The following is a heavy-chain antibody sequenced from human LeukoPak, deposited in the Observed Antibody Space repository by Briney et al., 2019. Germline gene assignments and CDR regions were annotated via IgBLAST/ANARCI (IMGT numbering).Heavy chain of an antibody. V-gene: IGHV1-46*01. CDR2: INPSGVST. D-gene: IGHD2-2*01. CDR1: GYTFTSYY. CDR3: ARGGKYQPHGY. Sequence: ASVKVSSVASGYTFTSYYTHWVRQAPGQGRGWMGIINPSGVSTSYAQKFQGRVTMTRDTSTSTVYMELSSLRSEDTAVYYCARGGKYQPHGYWGQGTLVTVSS. J-gene: IGHJ4*02.